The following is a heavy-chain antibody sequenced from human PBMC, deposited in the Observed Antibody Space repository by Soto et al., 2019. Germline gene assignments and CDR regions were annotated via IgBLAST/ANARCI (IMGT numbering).Heavy chain of an antibody. CDR3: ARDKLKAAPEYLDS. V-gene: IGHV3-30-3*01. D-gene: IGHD6-25*01. CDR1: GFTFSANA. CDR2: IAYDGTIK. J-gene: IGHJ4*01. Sequence: QEQLVESGGDVVQPGRSLTLSCAASGFTFSANAMHWVRQAPGKGLEWVAVIAYDGTIKIYRDSVKGRFTISRDDSKSTLYLQMTSLRPEDTAVYYSARDKLKAAPEYLDSWGYGTRVTVSS.